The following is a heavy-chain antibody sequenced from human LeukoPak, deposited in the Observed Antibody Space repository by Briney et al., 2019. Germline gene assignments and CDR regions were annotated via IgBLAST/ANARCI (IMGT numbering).Heavy chain of an antibody. J-gene: IGHJ4*02. CDR2: INPSGGST. CDR3: ARVGRRDYFDY. Sequence: GASVKVSCKASGYTFTGHYMHWVRQAPGQGLEWMGIINPSGGSTSYAQKFQGRVTMTRDTSTSTVYMELSSLRSEDTAVYYCARVGRRDYFDYWGQGTLVTVSS. V-gene: IGHV1-46*01. CDR1: GYTFTGHY.